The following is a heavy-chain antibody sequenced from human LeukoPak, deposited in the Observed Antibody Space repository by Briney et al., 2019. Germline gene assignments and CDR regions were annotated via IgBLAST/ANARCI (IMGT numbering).Heavy chain of an antibody. CDR3: ARGLGRWGDAFDI. Sequence: ASVKVSCKASGYTFTSYYMHWVRQAPGQGLEWMGIINPSGGNTGYAQKFQGRVTITRNTSISTAYMELSSLRSEDTAVYYCARGLGRWGDAFDIWGQGTMVTVSS. D-gene: IGHD1-26*01. V-gene: IGHV1-46*01. CDR2: INPSGGNT. CDR1: GYTFTSYY. J-gene: IGHJ3*02.